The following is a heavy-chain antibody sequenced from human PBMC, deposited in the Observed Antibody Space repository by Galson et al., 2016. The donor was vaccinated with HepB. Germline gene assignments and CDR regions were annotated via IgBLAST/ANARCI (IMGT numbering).Heavy chain of an antibody. D-gene: IGHD5-24*01. CDR1: GYNFGNHW. CDR3: TLATDGTFWSDP. V-gene: IGHV5-51*01. CDR2: IHLGNSRT. Sequence: QSGAEVKKPGEPLKISCKGSGYNFGNHWIGWVRQMPGEGLEWMGLIHLGNSRTIYNPSFQGQVTISADMSITTSYVQWTSLRASDNAMYYCTLATDGTFWSDPWGQGTLVTAPS. J-gene: IGHJ5*02.